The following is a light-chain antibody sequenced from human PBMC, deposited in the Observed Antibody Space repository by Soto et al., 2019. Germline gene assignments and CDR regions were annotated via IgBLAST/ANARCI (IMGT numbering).Light chain of an antibody. V-gene: IGLV2-14*01. J-gene: IGLJ3*02. CDR3: TSYTGSSTV. CDR2: EVS. CDR1: SSDVGGYNY. Sequence: QSALTQPASVSGSPGQSIAISCTGTSSDVGGYNYVSWYQHHPGKAPKLMIYEVSNRPSGVSNRFSGSKSGNTASLTISGLQAEDEADYYCTSYTGSSTVFGGGTKVTVL.